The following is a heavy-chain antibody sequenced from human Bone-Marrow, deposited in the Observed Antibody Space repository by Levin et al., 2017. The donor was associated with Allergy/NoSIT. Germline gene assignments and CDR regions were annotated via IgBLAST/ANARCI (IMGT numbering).Heavy chain of an antibody. Sequence: KISCQASGGTFSSYAISWVRQAPGQGLEWMGGIIPICGTAKYAQKFQGRVTITADESTSTAYLELSSLRSKVTAVYYCARERVLAVAAIGGYNWFDPWGQGTLVTVSS. CDR3: ARERVLAVAAIGGYNWFDP. J-gene: IGHJ5*02. D-gene: IGHD2-21*02. CDR1: GGTFSSYA. V-gene: IGHV1-69*01. CDR2: IIPICGTA.